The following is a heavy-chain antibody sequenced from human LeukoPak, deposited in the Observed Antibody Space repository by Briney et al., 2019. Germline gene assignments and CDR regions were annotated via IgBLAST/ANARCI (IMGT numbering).Heavy chain of an antibody. V-gene: IGHV4-61*05. CDR2: IYYSGST. Sequence: SETLSLTCTVSGGSISSSSYYWGWIRQPPGKGLEWIGYIYYSGSTNYNPSLKSRVTISVDTSKNQFSLKLSSVTAADTAVYYCARGVIAGADADWFDPWGQGTLVTVSS. J-gene: IGHJ5*02. CDR1: GGSISSSSYY. D-gene: IGHD6-13*01. CDR3: ARGVIAGADADWFDP.